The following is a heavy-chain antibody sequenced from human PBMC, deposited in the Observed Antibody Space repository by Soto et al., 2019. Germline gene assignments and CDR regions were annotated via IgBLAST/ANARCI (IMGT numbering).Heavy chain of an antibody. CDR3: TKDPCTRSSCYFDF. J-gene: IGHJ4*02. Sequence: EVQLLESGGGLVQPGGSLRLSCEASGFTFSSHAMSWVRQAPGKGLEWVSAISGSDAGTFDADSARGRFTISRDNSKNTLYLHMTSLRVEDTAIYYCTKDPCTRSSCYFDFWGQRSLVTVSS. CDR1: GFTFSSHA. V-gene: IGHV3-23*01. CDR2: ISGSDAGT. D-gene: IGHD2-2*01.